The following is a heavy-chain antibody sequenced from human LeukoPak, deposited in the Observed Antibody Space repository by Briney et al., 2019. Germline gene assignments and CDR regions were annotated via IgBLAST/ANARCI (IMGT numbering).Heavy chain of an antibody. Sequence: SETLSLTCTVSGGSISSSSYYWGWIRQPPGKGLEWIGSIYYSGSTYYDPSLKSRVTISVDTSKNQFSLKLSSVTAADTAVYSCARRPYDSSGYYYVNWFFDLWGRGTLSLSPQ. CDR1: GGSISSSSYY. CDR3: ARRPYDSSGYYYVNWFFDL. D-gene: IGHD3-22*01. J-gene: IGHJ2*01. CDR2: IYYSGST. V-gene: IGHV4-39*01.